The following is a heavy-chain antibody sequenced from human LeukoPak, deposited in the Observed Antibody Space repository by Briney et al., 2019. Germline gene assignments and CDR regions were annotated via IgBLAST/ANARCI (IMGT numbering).Heavy chain of an antibody. D-gene: IGHD6-19*01. CDR3: ARDLRYSSGWSASGMDV. J-gene: IGHJ6*03. CDR2: INPSGGST. V-gene: IGHV1-46*01. CDR1: GYTFTSYY. Sequence: ASVKVSCKASGYTFTSYYMHWVRQAPGQGLEWMGIINPSGGSTSYAQKFQGRVTMTGDMSTSTAYMDLRSLRSDGTAVYYCARDLRYSSGWSASGMDVWGKGTTVTISS.